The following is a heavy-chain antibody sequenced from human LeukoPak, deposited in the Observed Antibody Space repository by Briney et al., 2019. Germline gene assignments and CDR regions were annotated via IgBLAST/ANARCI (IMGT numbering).Heavy chain of an antibody. CDR1: GFTFSSYS. CDR2: ISSSSSYI. CDR3: ARVDTVVTPVLYYYMDV. D-gene: IGHD4-23*01. J-gene: IGHJ6*03. Sequence: PGGSLRLSCAASGFTFSSYSMNWVRQAPGKGLEWVSSISSSSSYIYYADSVNGRFTISRDNAKNSLYLQMNSLRAEDTAVYYCARVDTVVTPVLYYYMDVWGKGTTVTISS. V-gene: IGHV3-21*01.